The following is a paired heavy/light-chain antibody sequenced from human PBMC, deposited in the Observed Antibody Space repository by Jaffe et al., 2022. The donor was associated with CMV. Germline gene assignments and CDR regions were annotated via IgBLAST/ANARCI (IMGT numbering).Light chain of an antibody. Sequence: SYELTQPPSVSVSPGQTARITCSGDALPKQYAYWYQQKPGQAPVLVIYKDSERPSGIPERFSGSSSGTTVTLTISGVQAEDEADYYCQSADSSWVFGGGTKLTVL. CDR3: QSADSSWV. CDR2: KDS. CDR1: ALPKQY. V-gene: IGLV3-25*03. J-gene: IGLJ3*02.
Heavy chain of an antibody. CDR3: ARAAGVNGDESYYYYYGMDV. V-gene: IGHV3-53*01. Sequence: EVQLVESGGGLIQPGGSLRLSCAASGFTVSSNYMSWVRQAPGKGLEWVSVIYSGGSTYYADSVKGRFTISRDNSKNTLYLQMNSLRAEDTAVYYCARAAGVNGDESYYYYYGMDVWGQGTTVTVSS. CDR2: IYSGGST. CDR1: GFTVSSNY. J-gene: IGHJ6*02. D-gene: IGHD4-17*01.